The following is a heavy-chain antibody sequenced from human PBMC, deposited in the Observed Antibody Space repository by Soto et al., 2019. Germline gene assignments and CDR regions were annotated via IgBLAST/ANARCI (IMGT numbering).Heavy chain of an antibody. CDR2: IIPIFGTA. V-gene: IGHV1-69*13. D-gene: IGHD6-13*01. CDR3: ARDSLIAAAGTGWFDP. CDR1: VGTFSSYA. J-gene: IGHJ5*02. Sequence: SVKVSCKASVGTFSSYAISWVRQAPGQGLEWMGGIIPIFGTANYAQKFQGRVTITADESTSTAYMELSSLRSEDTAVYYCARDSLIAAAGTGWFDPWGQGTLVTVSS.